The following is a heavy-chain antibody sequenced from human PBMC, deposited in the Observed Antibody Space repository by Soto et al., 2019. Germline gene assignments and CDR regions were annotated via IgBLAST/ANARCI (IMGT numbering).Heavy chain of an antibody. D-gene: IGHD6-19*01. Sequence: QPGGSLRLSCAASGFTFSSYAMSWVRQDPGKGLEWVSAISGSGGSTYYADSVKGRFTISRDNSKNTLYLQMNSLRAEDTAVYYCAKDLGSSGWYGVNWFDPWGQGTLVTVSS. V-gene: IGHV3-23*01. CDR3: AKDLGSSGWYGVNWFDP. CDR2: ISGSGGST. J-gene: IGHJ5*02. CDR1: GFTFSSYA.